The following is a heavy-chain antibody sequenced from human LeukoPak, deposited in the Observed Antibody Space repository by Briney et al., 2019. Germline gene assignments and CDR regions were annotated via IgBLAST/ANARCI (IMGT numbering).Heavy chain of an antibody. D-gene: IGHD3-10*01. Sequence: GGSLRLSCAASGFTFSNYAMSWIRQAPGKGLQWVSTISGSGGSTYYADSVKGRFTISRGNSKNTLYLQMNSLRGEDTAVYYCAKDSDGPGGYYFDFWGQGTLVSVSS. V-gene: IGHV3-23*01. CDR3: AKDSDGPGGYYFDF. J-gene: IGHJ4*02. CDR1: GFTFSNYA. CDR2: ISGSGGST.